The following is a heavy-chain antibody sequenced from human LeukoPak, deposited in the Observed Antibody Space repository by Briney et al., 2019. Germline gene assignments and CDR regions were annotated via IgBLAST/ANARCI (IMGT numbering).Heavy chain of an antibody. CDR3: ARDLSVXXXFLWWRGYCSGGSCYSDYGMDV. CDR2: INWNGGST. CDR1: GFTFDDYG. D-gene: IGHD2-15*01. Sequence: GGSLRLSCAASGFTFDDYGMSWVRQAPGKGLEWVSGINWNGGSTGYADSVKGRFTISRDNAKNTLYLQMNSLRAEDTAVYYCARDLSVXXXFLWWRGYCSGGSCYSDYGMDVWGQGTTVTVSS. J-gene: IGHJ6*02. V-gene: IGHV3-20*04.